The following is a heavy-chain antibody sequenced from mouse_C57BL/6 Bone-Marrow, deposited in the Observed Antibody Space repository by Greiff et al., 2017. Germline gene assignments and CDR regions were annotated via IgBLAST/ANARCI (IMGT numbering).Heavy chain of an antibody. Sequence: VQLQQSGAELVRPGASVTLSCKASGYTFTDYEMHWVKQTPVHGLEWIGAIDPETGGTAYNQKFKGKAILTADKSSSTAYMELRSLTSEDSAVYYCTRFDSSAHYWGQGTTLTVSS. CDR2: IDPETGGT. CDR3: TRFDSSAHY. J-gene: IGHJ2*01. CDR1: GYTFTDYE. D-gene: IGHD3-2*02. V-gene: IGHV1-15*01.